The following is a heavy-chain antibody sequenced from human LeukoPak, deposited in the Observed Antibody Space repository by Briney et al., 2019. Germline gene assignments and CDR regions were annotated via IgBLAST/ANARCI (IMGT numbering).Heavy chain of an antibody. CDR3: ARGFGSSWYIVY. Sequence: GGSLRLSCAASGFTFNSYSMNWVRQAPGKGLEWVSSISSSSSYIYYADSVKGRFTISRDNDKNSLYLKMNSLSAEDTAVYYCARGFGSSWYIVYWGQGTLVTVSS. V-gene: IGHV3-21*01. D-gene: IGHD6-13*01. CDR2: ISSSSSYI. J-gene: IGHJ4*02. CDR1: GFTFNSYS.